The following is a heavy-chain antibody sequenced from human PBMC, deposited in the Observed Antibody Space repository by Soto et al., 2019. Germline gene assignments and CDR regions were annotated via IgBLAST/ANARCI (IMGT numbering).Heavy chain of an antibody. V-gene: IGHV3-23*01. D-gene: IGHD3-3*01. CDR1: GFTFDSYA. Sequence: EVKLLESGGGLAQPGGSLRLSCVGSGFTFDSYAISWVRQAPGKGLQWISAISGNGAGTDYAHSVKGRFTISRDNSKNKVHLQMNSLRAEDPALYYCAKDTVGGYSFWSGYYSDGLDVWGQGTMVTVSS. J-gene: IGHJ3*01. CDR3: AKDTVGGYSFWSGYYSDGLDV. CDR2: ISGNGAGT.